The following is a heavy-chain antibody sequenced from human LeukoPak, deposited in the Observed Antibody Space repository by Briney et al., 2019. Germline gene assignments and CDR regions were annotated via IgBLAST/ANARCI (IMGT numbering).Heavy chain of an antibody. J-gene: IGHJ4*02. CDR3: AKLFYSSGMYHFDY. D-gene: IGHD3-10*01. CDR2: ISGSGGGT. Sequence: AGGSLRLSCAASGFTVSSNYMSWVRQAPGKGLAWVSTISGSGGGTYYADSVKGRFTISRDNSKNTLYLQMNSLRAEDTAVFYCAKLFYSSGMYHFDYWGQGTLVTVSS. CDR1: GFTVSSNY. V-gene: IGHV3-23*01.